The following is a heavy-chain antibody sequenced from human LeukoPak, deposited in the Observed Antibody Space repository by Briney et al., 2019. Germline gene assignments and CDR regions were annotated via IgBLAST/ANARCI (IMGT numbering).Heavy chain of an antibody. V-gene: IGHV3-30-3*01. Sequence: GRSLRLSCAASGFTFSSYAMHWVRQAPGKGLEWVAVISYDGSNKYYADSVKGRFTISRDNSKNTLYLQMNSLRAEDTAVYYCAKEDSVGGFFDSWGQGTLVTVSS. J-gene: IGHJ4*02. D-gene: IGHD1-26*01. CDR2: ISYDGSNK. CDR1: GFTFSSYA. CDR3: AKEDSVGGFFDS.